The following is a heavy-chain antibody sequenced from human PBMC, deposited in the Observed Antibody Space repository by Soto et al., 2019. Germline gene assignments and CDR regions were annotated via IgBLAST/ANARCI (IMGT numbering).Heavy chain of an antibody. V-gene: IGHV4-39*01. CDR2: IYYSGST. Sequence: QPQLQESGPGLVKPSETLSLNCTVSGAAISSGGYYWGWIRQPPGKGLEWIGSIYYSGSTQYNPSLKSRVTMSVETSKNQLSLRLSSVTAADTAVYYCARGDTIGTRRLYYWGQGTLATVSS. CDR3: ARGDTIGTRRLYY. CDR1: GAAISSGGYY. J-gene: IGHJ4*02. D-gene: IGHD1-1*01.